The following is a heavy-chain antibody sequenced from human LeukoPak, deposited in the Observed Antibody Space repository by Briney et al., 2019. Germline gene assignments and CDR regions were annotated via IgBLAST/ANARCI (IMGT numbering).Heavy chain of an antibody. CDR3: ARASLGSSTDY. CDR1: GGSISSGGYY. V-gene: IGHV4-30-2*01. Sequence: SETLSLTCTVSGGSISSGGYYWRWIRQPPGKGLEWIGYIYHSGSTYYNPSLKSRVTISVDRSKNQFSLKLSSVTAADTAVYYCARASLGSSTDYWGQGTLVTVST. CDR2: IYHSGST. D-gene: IGHD2-2*01. J-gene: IGHJ4*02.